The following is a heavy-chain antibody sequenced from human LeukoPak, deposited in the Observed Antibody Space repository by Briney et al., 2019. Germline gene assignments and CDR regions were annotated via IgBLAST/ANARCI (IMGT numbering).Heavy chain of an antibody. CDR1: GYTFTGYY. V-gene: IGHV1-2*06. Sequence: ASVKVSCKASGYTFTGYYMHWVRQAPGQGLEYMGRINPISGGTVYAQKFQGRVTMTRDTSITTAYMELTRLTSDDTAVYYCARYCSSTSCYSDYWGQGTLVTVSS. CDR3: ARYCSSTSCYSDY. D-gene: IGHD2-2*01. J-gene: IGHJ4*02. CDR2: INPISGGT.